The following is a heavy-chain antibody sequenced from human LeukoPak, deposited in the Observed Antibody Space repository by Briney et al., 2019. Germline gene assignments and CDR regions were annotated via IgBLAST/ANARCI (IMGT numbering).Heavy chain of an antibody. CDR2: VYYTGST. D-gene: IGHD1-26*01. J-gene: IGHJ4*02. CDR3: ARAALYSGSYFVY. CDR1: AGSVTNGDYY. V-gene: IGHV4-61*08. Sequence: PSETLSLTCTVSAGSVTNGDYYWSWLRQPPGKALEWIGFVYYTGSTYYTPSLEGRATISVDTSKNQFSLKLSSVIAADTAVYYCARAALYSGSYFVYWGQGTLVTVSS.